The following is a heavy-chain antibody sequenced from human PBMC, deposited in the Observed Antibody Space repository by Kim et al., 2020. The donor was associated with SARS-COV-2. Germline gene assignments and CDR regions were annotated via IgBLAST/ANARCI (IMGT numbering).Heavy chain of an antibody. J-gene: IGHJ6*02. Sequence: SETLSLTCTVSGGSISSYYWSWIRQPPRKGLEWIGYIYYSGSTNYNPSLKSRVTISVDTSKNQFSLKLSSVTAADTAVYYCARGLRVLYGMDVWGQGTTVTVSS. CDR3: ARGLRVLYGMDV. CDR2: IYYSGST. CDR1: GGSISSYY. V-gene: IGHV4-59*01.